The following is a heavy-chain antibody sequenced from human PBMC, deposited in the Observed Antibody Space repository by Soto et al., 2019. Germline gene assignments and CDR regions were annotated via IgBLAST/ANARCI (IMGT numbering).Heavy chain of an antibody. D-gene: IGHD3-9*01. CDR1: GFTFSDYY. CDR3: ASEYDILTGYIDY. V-gene: IGHV3-11*01. Sequence: GGSLRLSCAASGFTFSDYYMSWIRQAPGKGLEWVSYISSSGSTIYYADSVKGRFTISRDNAKNSLYLQMNSLRAEDTAVYYCASEYDILTGYIDYWGQGTLVTVSS. J-gene: IGHJ4*02. CDR2: ISSSGSTI.